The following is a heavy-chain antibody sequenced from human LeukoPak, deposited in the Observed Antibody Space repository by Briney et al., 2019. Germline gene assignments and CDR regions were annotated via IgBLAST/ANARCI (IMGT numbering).Heavy chain of an antibody. Sequence: ASVKVSCKTSGYTFATYFMHWVRQPPGQGLEWMGYIKPNSGVTNYAQKFRGRVTMTWDTSISTAYIELSGLTSDDTAIYYCARPTYCGSDCYFNFDYWGQGTLVTVSS. CDR3: ARPTYCGSDCYFNFDY. V-gene: IGHV1-2*02. J-gene: IGHJ4*02. CDR1: GYTFATYF. D-gene: IGHD2-21*02. CDR2: IKPNSGVT.